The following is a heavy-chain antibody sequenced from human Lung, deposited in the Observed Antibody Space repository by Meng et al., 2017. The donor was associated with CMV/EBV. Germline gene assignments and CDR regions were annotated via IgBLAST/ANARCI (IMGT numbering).Heavy chain of an antibody. J-gene: IGHJ6*02. CDR1: GFYFSDYG. V-gene: IGHV3-30*02. CDR2: THYDESDK. Sequence: GESXKISCTASGFYFSDYGMHWVRQAPGKGLEWLTFTHYDESDKYYTDSVKGRFTISRDNSKKTLYLQMNSLSAEDTAVYYCARSYNGKYYPPYYYYYYGMDVWXQGTTVTVSS. D-gene: IGHD1-26*01. CDR3: ARSYNGKYYPPYYYYYYGMDV.